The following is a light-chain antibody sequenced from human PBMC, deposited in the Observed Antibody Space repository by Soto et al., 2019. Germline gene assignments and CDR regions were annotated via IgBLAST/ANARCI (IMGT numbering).Light chain of an antibody. CDR2: GAS. Sequence: EIVMTQSPATLSVSPGERAILSCRASQSVGSNLAWYQQKPGQAPRLLIYGASTRAAGIPGRFSGSGSGTEFTLTISSLQSEDFAVYYCQQYANWPPLTFGGGTKVGVK. J-gene: IGKJ4*01. CDR3: QQYANWPPLT. CDR1: QSVGSN. V-gene: IGKV3-15*01.